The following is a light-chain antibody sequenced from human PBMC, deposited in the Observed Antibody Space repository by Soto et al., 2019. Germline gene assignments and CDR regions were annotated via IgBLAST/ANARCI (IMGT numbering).Light chain of an antibody. V-gene: IGKV3-15*01. CDR3: QQYNSWPDMYT. Sequence: EIVMTQSPATLSVSPRERVTLSCRASQSLTSSLAWYQQKPGQAPRLLIYGASTRATGTPARFSGSGSGTEFTLTISSLQSEDFAVYYCQQYNSWPDMYTFGQGTKLEIK. J-gene: IGKJ2*01. CDR1: QSLTSS. CDR2: GAS.